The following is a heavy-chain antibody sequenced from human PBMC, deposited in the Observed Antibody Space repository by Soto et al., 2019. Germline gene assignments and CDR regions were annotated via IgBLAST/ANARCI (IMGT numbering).Heavy chain of an antibody. CDR1: GYTFTDYY. Sequence: ASVKVSCKASGYTFTDYYIHWVRQAPGQGLEWIGWINPKSGGTSYAQKFQGRVTMARDTSITTAYMDLTSLNSGDTAVYYCASWYHATNGHEAFDIWGQGTMVTVSS. J-gene: IGHJ3*02. CDR2: INPKSGGT. CDR3: ASWYHATNGHEAFDI. V-gene: IGHV1-2*02. D-gene: IGHD2-8*01.